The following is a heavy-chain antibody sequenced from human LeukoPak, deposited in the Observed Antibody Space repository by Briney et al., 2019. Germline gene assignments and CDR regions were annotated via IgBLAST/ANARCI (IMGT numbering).Heavy chain of an antibody. CDR2: ISAYKGNT. J-gene: IGHJ4*02. Sequence: ASVKVSCKASGYTFTNYGITWVRQAPGQGLEWMGWISAYKGNTNYAQKLQGRVIMTTDTSTSTAYMELRSLSSDDTAVYYCARATGRFGELYPFDYWGQGTLVTVSS. CDR1: GYTFTNYG. D-gene: IGHD3-10*01. V-gene: IGHV1-18*01. CDR3: ARATGRFGELYPFDY.